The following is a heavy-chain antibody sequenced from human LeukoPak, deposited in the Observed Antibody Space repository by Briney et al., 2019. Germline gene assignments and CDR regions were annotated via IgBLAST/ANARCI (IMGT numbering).Heavy chain of an antibody. D-gene: IGHD3-22*01. V-gene: IGHV4-39*01. J-gene: IGHJ4*02. Sequence: SETLSLTCTVSGFSISSSSYYWGWIRQPPGKGLEWIGSIYYSGSTYYNPSLKSRVTISVDTSKNQFSLKLSSVTAADTAVYYCARSYYDSSGYYLNWGQGTLVTVSS. CDR1: GFSISSSSYY. CDR2: IYYSGST. CDR3: ARSYYDSSGYYLN.